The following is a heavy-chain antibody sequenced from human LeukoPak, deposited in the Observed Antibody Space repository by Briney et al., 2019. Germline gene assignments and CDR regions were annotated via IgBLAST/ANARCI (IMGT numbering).Heavy chain of an antibody. CDR3: ARLYDYGDPPFDY. CDR1: GFTFSSYS. CDR2: ISSSSSYI. V-gene: IGHV3-21*01. Sequence: GGSLRLSCAASGFTFSSYSMNWVRQAPGKGLEWVSSISSSSSYIYYADSVKGRFTISRDNAENSLYLQMNSLRAEDTAVYYCARLYDYGDPPFDYWGQGTLVTVSS. J-gene: IGHJ4*02. D-gene: IGHD4-17*01.